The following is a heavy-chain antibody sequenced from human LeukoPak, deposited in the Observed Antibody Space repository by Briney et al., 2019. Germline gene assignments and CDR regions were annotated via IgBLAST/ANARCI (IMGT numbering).Heavy chain of an antibody. D-gene: IGHD3-10*01. Sequence: SVKVSCKASGGTFSSYAISWVRQAPGQGLEWMGRIIPILGIANYAQKFQGRVTITADKSTSTAYMELSSLRSEDTAVYYCAGFGNYYYYGMDVWGQGTTVTVSS. CDR1: GGTFSSYA. CDR3: AGFGNYYYYGMDV. V-gene: IGHV1-69*04. CDR2: IIPILGIA. J-gene: IGHJ6*02.